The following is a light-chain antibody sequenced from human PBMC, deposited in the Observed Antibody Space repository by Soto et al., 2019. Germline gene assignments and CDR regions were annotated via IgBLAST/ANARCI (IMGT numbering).Light chain of an antibody. CDR3: QQYNAYPWT. CDR1: QTINSW. Sequence: DIQMTQSPSTLAAFVGDRFTIACRASQTINSWLAWYQQKPGKAPKLLIYKAYTLESGVTSNFSGSGSGTEFSITISSLQPEDFATYYCQQYNAYPWTFGQGTQVEIK. V-gene: IGKV1-5*03. J-gene: IGKJ1*01. CDR2: KAY.